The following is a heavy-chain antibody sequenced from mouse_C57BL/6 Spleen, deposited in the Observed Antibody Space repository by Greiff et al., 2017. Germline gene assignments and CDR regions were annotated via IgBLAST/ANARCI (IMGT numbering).Heavy chain of an antibody. J-gene: IGHJ2*01. D-gene: IGHD2-1*01. CDR2: ISGGGGNS. Sequence: EVQRVASGGGLVKPGGSLKLSCAASGFTFSSYTMSWVRQTPETRLEWVATISGGGGNSYYPDSVKGRLTLSSDNDENNLCLQMSRLRSEDTALYYCASLYGNALFDYWGQGTTLTGSS. V-gene: IGHV5-9*01. CDR3: ASLYGNALFDY. CDR1: GFTFSSYT.